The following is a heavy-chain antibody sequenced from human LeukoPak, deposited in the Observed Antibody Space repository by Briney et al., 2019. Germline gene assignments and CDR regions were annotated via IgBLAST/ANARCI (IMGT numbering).Heavy chain of an antibody. V-gene: IGHV1-69*05. CDR3: ARGSPAEYYFDY. CDR1: GGTFSSYS. Sequence: GASVKVSCKASGGTFSSYSISWVRQAPGQGLEWMGGIIPIFGTANYAQKFQGRVTITTDESTSTAYMELSSLRSEDTAVYYCARGSPAEYYFDYWGQGTLVTVSS. J-gene: IGHJ4*02. CDR2: IIPIFGTA. D-gene: IGHD1-14*01.